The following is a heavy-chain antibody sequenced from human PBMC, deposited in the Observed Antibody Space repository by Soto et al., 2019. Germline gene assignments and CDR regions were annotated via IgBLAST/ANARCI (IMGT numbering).Heavy chain of an antibody. CDR3: ARDTSGYDFHY. V-gene: IGHV4-59*01. D-gene: IGHD5-12*01. Sequence: SETLSLTCTVSGGSISSYYWSWIRQPPGKGLEWIGYIYYSGSTNYNPSLKSRVTISVDTSKNQFSLKLSSVTVADTAVYYCARDTSGYDFHYWGQGTLVTVSS. J-gene: IGHJ4*02. CDR2: IYYSGST. CDR1: GGSISSYY.